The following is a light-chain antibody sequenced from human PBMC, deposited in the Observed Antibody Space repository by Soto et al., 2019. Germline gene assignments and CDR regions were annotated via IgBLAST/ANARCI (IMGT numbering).Light chain of an antibody. CDR1: SSDVGGYNY. CDR3: CSYAGGHTVV. J-gene: IGLJ2*01. CDR2: DVS. V-gene: IGLV2-11*01. Sequence: QSALTQPRSVSGSPGQSVTISCTGTSSDVGGYNYVSWYQQHPGKAPKLMIYDVSKRPSGVPDRVSGSRSGNTASLTISGLQAEDEADYYSCSYAGGHTVVFGGGTKLTVL.